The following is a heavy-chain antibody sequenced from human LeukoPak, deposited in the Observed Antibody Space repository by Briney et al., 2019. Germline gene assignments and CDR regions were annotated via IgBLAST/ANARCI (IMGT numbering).Heavy chain of an antibody. CDR3: ARAGITGTFYYYYYMDV. J-gene: IGHJ6*03. V-gene: IGHV4-39*01. Sequence: SETLSLTCTVSGGSISSSSCYWGWIRQPPGKGLEWIGSIYYSGTTYYNPSLKTRVTISADTSKNQFSLKLSSVTAADTAVYYCARAGITGTFYYYYYMDVWGKGTTVTVSS. D-gene: IGHD1-20*01. CDR2: IYYSGTT. CDR1: GGSISSSSCY.